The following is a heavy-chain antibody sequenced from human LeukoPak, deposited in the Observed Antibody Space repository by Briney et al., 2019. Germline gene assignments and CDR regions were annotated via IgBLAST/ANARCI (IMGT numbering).Heavy chain of an antibody. CDR1: GFTFSSYG. V-gene: IGHV3-30*18. CDR3: AKGSYYDSSGYFDY. D-gene: IGHD3-22*01. CDR2: ISYDGSNK. J-gene: IGHJ4*02. Sequence: AGSLRLSCAASGFTFSSYGMHWVRQAPGKGLEWVAVISYDGSNKYYTDSVKGRFTISRDNSKNTLYLQMNSLRAEDTAVYYCAKGSYYDSSGYFDYWGQGTLVTVSS.